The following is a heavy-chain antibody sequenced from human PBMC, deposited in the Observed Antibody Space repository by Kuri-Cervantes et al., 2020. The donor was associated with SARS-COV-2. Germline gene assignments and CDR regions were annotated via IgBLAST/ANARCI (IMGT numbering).Heavy chain of an antibody. CDR1: GGSFSGYY. V-gene: IGHV4-34*01. CDR2: INHSGST. Sequence: ESLKISCAVYGGSFSGYYWSWIRQPPGKGLEWIGEINHSGSTNYNPSLKSRVTISVDTSKNQFSLKLSSVTAADTAVYYCARVYYDSSGYYEVRYFDYWGQGTLVTVSS. D-gene: IGHD3-22*01. J-gene: IGHJ4*02. CDR3: ARVYYDSSGYYEVRYFDY.